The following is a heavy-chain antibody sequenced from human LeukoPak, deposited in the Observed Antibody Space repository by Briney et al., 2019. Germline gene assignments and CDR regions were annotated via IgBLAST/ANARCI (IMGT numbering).Heavy chain of an antibody. CDR2: IKPNSGGT. D-gene: IGHD6-19*01. CDR1: GYTFTDYY. CDR3: ARNGIAVDLYFQH. Sequence: GASVKVSCKASGYTFTDYYMHWVRQAPGQGLEWMGWIKPNSGGTNLAQKFQGRVTMTTDTSISTAYMELSSLRSDDTAVYYCARNGIAVDLYFQHWGQGTLVTVSS. V-gene: IGHV1-2*02. J-gene: IGHJ1*01.